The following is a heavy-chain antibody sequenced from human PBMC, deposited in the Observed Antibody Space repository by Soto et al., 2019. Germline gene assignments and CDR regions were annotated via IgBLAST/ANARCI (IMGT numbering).Heavy chain of an antibody. CDR1: GGTFSSYA. CDR3: AKGGGGSTSNAFDI. D-gene: IGHD1-26*01. CDR2: IIPIFGTA. J-gene: IGHJ3*02. Sequence: SVKVSCKASGGTFSSYAISWVRQAPGQGLEWMGGIIPIFGTANYAQKFQGRVTITADESTSTAYMELSSLRSEDRAVYYCAKGGGGSTSNAFDIWGQGTMVTVSS. V-gene: IGHV1-69*13.